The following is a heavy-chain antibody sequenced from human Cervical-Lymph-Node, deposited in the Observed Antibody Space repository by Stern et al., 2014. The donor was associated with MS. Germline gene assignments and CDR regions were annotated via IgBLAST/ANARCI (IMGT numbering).Heavy chain of an antibody. CDR1: GDTFSSFD. J-gene: IGHJ4*02. V-gene: IGHV1-69*01. Sequence: QVQLVQSGAEVTKPGSSVKVSCKASGDTFSSFDISWVRQAPGQGPEWLGGITPIFGTANYAQRFQGRVTFTADESTSTTYMELSSLRSEDTAVYYCARHQGGIAAYWGQGTLVTVSS. CDR2: ITPIFGTA. CDR3: ARHQGGIAAY. D-gene: IGHD6-13*01.